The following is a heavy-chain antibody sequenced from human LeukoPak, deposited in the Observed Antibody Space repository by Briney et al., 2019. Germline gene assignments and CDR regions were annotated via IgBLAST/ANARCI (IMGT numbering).Heavy chain of an antibody. Sequence: GGSLRLSCAASGFTFSSYWMHWVRQAPGKGLVWVSRINSDGSSTSYADSVKGRFTISRDNSKNTLYLQMNSLRAEDTAVYYCAKVGVRDKKYYYYYYMDVWGKGTTVTISS. J-gene: IGHJ6*03. CDR1: GFTFSSYW. CDR3: AKVGVRDKKYYYYYYMDV. CDR2: INSDGSST. V-gene: IGHV3-74*01. D-gene: IGHD3-10*01.